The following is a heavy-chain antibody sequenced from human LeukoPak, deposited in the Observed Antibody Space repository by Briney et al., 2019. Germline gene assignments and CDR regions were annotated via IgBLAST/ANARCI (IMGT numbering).Heavy chain of an antibody. CDR2: INPDGSWT. Sequence: GGSLSLSCAASGFTFNSYWMVWFRQAPGKGLVWVSCINPDGSWTLHADSVKGRFAISRDYARNTLYLQMNSLGVEGTAMYYCARYEQRPGVTASDPWSQGTLVTVSS. J-gene: IGHJ5*02. D-gene: IGHD2-21*02. CDR1: GFTFNSYW. CDR3: ARYEQRPGVTASDP. V-gene: IGHV3-74*01.